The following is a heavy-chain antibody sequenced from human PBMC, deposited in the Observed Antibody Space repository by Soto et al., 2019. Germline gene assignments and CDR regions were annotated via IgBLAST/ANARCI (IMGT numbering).Heavy chain of an antibody. CDR3: ARGGRACGGSCYSPDDAFDI. D-gene: IGHD2-15*01. Sequence: QVQLVQSGAEVKKPGASVKVSCKASGYTFTSYDINWVRQATGQGLEWMGWMNPNSGNTGYAQKFQGRVTMTRNTSISTAYMELSSLRSEDTAVYYCARGGRACGGSCYSPDDAFDIWGQGTMVTVSS. J-gene: IGHJ3*02. CDR2: MNPNSGNT. CDR1: GYTFTSYD. V-gene: IGHV1-8*01.